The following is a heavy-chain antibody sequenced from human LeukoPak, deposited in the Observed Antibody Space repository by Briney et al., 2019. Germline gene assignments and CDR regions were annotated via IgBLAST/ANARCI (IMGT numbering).Heavy chain of an antibody. CDR3: AKGRARDGYIY. CDR2: LSDSGDNT. CDR1: GITFTTYA. J-gene: IGHJ4*02. V-gene: IGHV3-23*01. Sequence: GGSLRLSCAASGITFTTYATTWVRQAPGKGLEWVSSLSDSGDNTYFADPVKGRFTISRNNSKNTLYLQMNSRRAEDTAIYYCAKGRARDGYIYWGQGILVTVSS. D-gene: IGHD5-24*01.